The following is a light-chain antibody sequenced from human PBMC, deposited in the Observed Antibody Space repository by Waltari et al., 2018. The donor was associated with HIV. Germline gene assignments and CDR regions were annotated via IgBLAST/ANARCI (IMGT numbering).Light chain of an antibody. V-gene: IGKV1-9*01. J-gene: IGKJ4*01. CDR1: QDISDF. Sequence: DIQLTQSPSFLSASVGDRVTVAGRASQDISDFLAWYQQKPGIAPRLLIYDASTLYTGVPSRFRGSGSGTEFTLTISSLQPEDFASYYCQQLHTFPLTFGGGTKV. CDR3: QQLHTFPLT. CDR2: DAS.